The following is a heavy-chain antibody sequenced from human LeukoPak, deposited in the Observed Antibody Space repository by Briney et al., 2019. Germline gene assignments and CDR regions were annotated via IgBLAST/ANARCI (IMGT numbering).Heavy chain of an antibody. D-gene: IGHD3-9*01. CDR3: ARKVILTGYYPTYYYYGMDV. Sequence: SETLSLTCTVSGGSISSYYWSWIRQPPGKGLEWIGYIYYSGSTNYNPSLKSRVTISVDTSKNQFSLKLSSVTAADTAVYYCARKVILTGYYPTYYYYGMDVWGQGTTVTVSS. V-gene: IGHV4-59*01. J-gene: IGHJ6*02. CDR2: IYYSGST. CDR1: GGSISSYY.